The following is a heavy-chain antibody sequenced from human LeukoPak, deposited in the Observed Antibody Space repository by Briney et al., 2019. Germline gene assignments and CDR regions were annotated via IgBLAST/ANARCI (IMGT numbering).Heavy chain of an antibody. Sequence: ASVKVSCKASGYTFDSHGISWLRQAPGQGLEWMGWISVYSGDTNYAQKVQGRVTMTTDTSTSTAYMELRNLTSDDTAVYFCARDIVGDFDLDYWGQGTLVTVSS. CDR2: ISVYSGDT. J-gene: IGHJ4*02. CDR1: GYTFDSHG. V-gene: IGHV1-18*01. D-gene: IGHD2-21*02. CDR3: ARDIVGDFDLDY.